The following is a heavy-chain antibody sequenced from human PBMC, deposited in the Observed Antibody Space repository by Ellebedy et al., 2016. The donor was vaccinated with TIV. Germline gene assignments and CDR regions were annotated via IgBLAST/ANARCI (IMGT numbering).Heavy chain of an antibody. D-gene: IGHD3-22*01. CDR3: ASLFYYDTSGYYSYYSYYFDY. CDR1: GYDFTRNW. CDR2: IYPDDSDT. J-gene: IGHJ4*02. Sequence: GESLKISCKGSGYDFTRNWIAWVRQMPGKALELLGLIYPDDSDTRYSPSFQGQVTISADKSINTAYLQWSSLKASDTAMYYCASLFYYDTSGYYSYYSYYFDYWGQGTLVTVSS. V-gene: IGHV5-51*01.